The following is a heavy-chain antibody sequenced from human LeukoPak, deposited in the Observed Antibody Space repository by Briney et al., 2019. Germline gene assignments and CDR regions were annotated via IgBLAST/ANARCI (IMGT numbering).Heavy chain of an antibody. J-gene: IGHJ4*02. CDR3: ARSRSGSYYDY. D-gene: IGHD3-10*01. CDR1: GFTFSSYS. CDR2: IGSSGGTI. Sequence: GGSLRLSCAASGFTFSSYSMTWVRQAPGKGLEWLSYIGSSGGTISYADSVKGRFTISRDNAENSLYLQMNSLRDDDTAVYYCARSRSGSYYDYWGQGTLVTVSS. V-gene: IGHV3-48*02.